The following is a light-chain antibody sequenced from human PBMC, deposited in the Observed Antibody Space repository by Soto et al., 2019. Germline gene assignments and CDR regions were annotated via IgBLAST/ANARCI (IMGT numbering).Light chain of an antibody. Sequence: DIQMNQYPSTLSAYVGDRVTITCRASQSISSWLAWYQQRPGTAPKVLIFGANSLQSGVPSRFSGSGSGTEFTLTISSLQPEDFATYYCQQNYGTPGTFGQGTKVDI. J-gene: IGKJ1*01. CDR3: QQNYGTPGT. V-gene: IGKV1-39*01. CDR2: GAN. CDR1: QSISSW.